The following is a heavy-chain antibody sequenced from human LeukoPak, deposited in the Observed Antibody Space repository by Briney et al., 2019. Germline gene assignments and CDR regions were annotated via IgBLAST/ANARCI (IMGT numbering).Heavy chain of an antibody. CDR3: ARGGDSRAVLHY. J-gene: IGHJ4*02. V-gene: IGHV3-7*04. CDR2: MKGDGTEV. D-gene: IGHD5-12*01. CDR1: GITFGSYL. Sequence: PGGSLRLSCVASGITFGSYLMNWVRQAPGRGLEWVATMKGDGTEVQYVGSVRGRFTISRDNAKNSLYLQMNSLRAEDTAVYYCARGGDSRAVLHYWGQGTLVTVSS.